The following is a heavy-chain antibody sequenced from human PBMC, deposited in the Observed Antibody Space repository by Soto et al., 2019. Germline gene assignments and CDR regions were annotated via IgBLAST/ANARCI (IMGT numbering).Heavy chain of an antibody. CDR1: GGSISSYY. V-gene: IGHV4-59*08. Sequence: SETLSITCTVSGGSISSYYWSWIRQPPGKGLEWIGYFYYTGITNYNPSLKSRISMSVDTSKNQFSLKLSSVTAADTAVYYCARHVVDSLSIGERDHHSDYLGHATLVSV. CDR2: FYYTGIT. J-gene: IGHJ4*01. D-gene: IGHD3-10*01. CDR3: ARHVVDSLSIGERDHHSDY.